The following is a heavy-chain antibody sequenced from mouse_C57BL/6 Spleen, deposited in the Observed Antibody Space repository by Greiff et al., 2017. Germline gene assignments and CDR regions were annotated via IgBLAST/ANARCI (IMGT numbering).Heavy chain of an antibody. V-gene: IGHV6-3*01. J-gene: IGHJ1*03. CDR1: GFTFSNYW. Sequence: EVQLVESGGGLVQPGGSMKLSCVASGFTFSNYWMNWVRQSPEKGLEWVAQIRLKSDNYATHYAESVKGRFTISRDDSKSSVYLQMNNLRAEDTGIYYCTENYGSSYDWYFDVWGTGTTVTVSS. D-gene: IGHD1-1*01. CDR2: IRLKSDNYAT. CDR3: TENYGSSYDWYFDV.